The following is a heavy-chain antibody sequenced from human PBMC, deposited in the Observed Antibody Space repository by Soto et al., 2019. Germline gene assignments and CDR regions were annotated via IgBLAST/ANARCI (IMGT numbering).Heavy chain of an antibody. D-gene: IGHD3-9*01. Sequence: QVPLVQSGAEVKKPGASVKVSCKVSGYTLTELSMHWVRQAPGKGLEWMGGFDPEDGETIYAQKFQGRVTMTEDTSTDTAYMELSSLRSEDTAVYYCATPLTYYDILTGPFDPWGQGTLVTVSS. CDR3: ATPLTYYDILTGPFDP. CDR2: FDPEDGET. CDR1: GYTLTELS. V-gene: IGHV1-24*01. J-gene: IGHJ5*02.